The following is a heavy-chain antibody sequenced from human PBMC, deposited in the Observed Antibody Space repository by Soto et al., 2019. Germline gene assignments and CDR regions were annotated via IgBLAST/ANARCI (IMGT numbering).Heavy chain of an antibody. CDR3: AHNGWVVTATGRAFDI. V-gene: IGHV2-5*02. CDR2: IYWDDDK. D-gene: IGHD2-21*02. J-gene: IGHJ3*02. CDR1: GFSLSTSGVG. Sequence: SGPTLVNPTQTLTLTCTFSGFSLSTSGVGVGWIRQPPGKALEWLALIYWDDDKRYSPSLKSRLTITKDTSKNQVVLTMTNMDPVDTATYYCAHNGWVVTATGRAFDIWGQGTMVTVSS.